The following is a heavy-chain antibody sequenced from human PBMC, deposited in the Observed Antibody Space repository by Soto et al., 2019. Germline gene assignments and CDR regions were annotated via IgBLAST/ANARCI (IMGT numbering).Heavy chain of an antibody. J-gene: IGHJ6*02. CDR3: AKHSSSSYYCYYELGV. Sequence: QVQLVESGGGVIQPGRSLRLSCAASGFTFSSYGMHWVRQAPGKGLAWVALISHDGSYKYFADSLKGRFTISRDNSKNTLYLQMNSLRTEDTAVYYCAKHSSSSYYCYYELGVWGQGTTVTVSS. D-gene: IGHD6-13*01. V-gene: IGHV3-30*18. CDR2: ISHDGSYK. CDR1: GFTFSSYG.